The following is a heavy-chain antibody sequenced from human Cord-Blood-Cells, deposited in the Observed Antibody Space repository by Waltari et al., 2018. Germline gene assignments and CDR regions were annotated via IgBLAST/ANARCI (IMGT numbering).Heavy chain of an antibody. D-gene: IGHD1-26*01. CDR3: ARESIVGDY. CDR1: GFTFSSYE. J-gene: IGHJ4*02. CDR2: ISSSGSTI. Sequence: EVQLVESGGGLVQPGGSLRLSCAASGFTFSSYEMNWVRQAPGKGLEWFSYISSSGSTIYYADSVKGRFTISRDNAKNSLYLQMNSLRAEDTAVYYCARESIVGDYWGQGTLVTVSS. V-gene: IGHV3-48*03.